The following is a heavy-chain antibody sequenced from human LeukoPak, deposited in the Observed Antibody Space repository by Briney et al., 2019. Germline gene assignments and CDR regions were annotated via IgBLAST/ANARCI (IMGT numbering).Heavy chain of an antibody. CDR3: ATDVGATTSYYYYSGMDV. V-gene: IGHV1-24*01. J-gene: IGHJ6*02. Sequence: ASVTLSCNGSGYTRTELSMHWVRQAPGKGMERKGGFEPEDGETIYAQKFQGRVTMTEVTSTDTAYMELSSLRSEDTAVYYCATDVGATTSYYYYSGMDVWGQGTTVTVSS. D-gene: IGHD1-26*01. CDR2: FEPEDGET. CDR1: GYTRTELS.